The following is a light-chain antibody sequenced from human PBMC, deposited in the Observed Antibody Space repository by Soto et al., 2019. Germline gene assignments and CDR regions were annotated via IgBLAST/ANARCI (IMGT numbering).Light chain of an antibody. V-gene: IGKV3-15*01. J-gene: IGKJ1*01. CDR1: QSVSSTY. CDR2: GAT. CDR3: QQYNNWPRT. Sequence: VSPSPCALSLSPGDRATLSCKASQSVSSTYLAWYQQKPGQAPRLLIHGATTRATGIPARFSGSGSGTEFTLTISSLQYEDFAVYYCQQYNNWPRTFGQGTKVAIK.